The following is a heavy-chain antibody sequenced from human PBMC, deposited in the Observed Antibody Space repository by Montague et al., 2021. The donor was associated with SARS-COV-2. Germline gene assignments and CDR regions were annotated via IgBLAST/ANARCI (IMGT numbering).Heavy chain of an antibody. CDR2: VNQSGIT. Sequence: SETLSLTCAISGGSFSNYYWSWIRQPPGKGLEWIGEVNQSGITIYNPSVKSGVTISEDTSKNQFYLRLNSVTAADTAVYYCARGRQPVVVPGAGPAGRAFDIWGQGTMATVSS. CDR3: ARGRQPVVVPGAGPAGRAFDI. CDR1: GGSFSNYY. J-gene: IGHJ3*02. D-gene: IGHD2-2*01. V-gene: IGHV4-34*01.